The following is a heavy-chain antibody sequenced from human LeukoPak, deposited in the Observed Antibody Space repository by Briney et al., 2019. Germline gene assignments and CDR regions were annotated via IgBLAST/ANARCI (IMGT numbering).Heavy chain of an antibody. V-gene: IGHV3-9*01. D-gene: IGHD6-19*01. CDR2: ISWNSGSI. J-gene: IGHJ4*02. Sequence: GGSLRLSCAASGFTFDDYAMHWVRQAPGKGLEWVSGISWNSGSIGYADSVKGRFTISRDNAKNSLYLQMNSLRAEDTALYYCAKERESWDSSGWYWGYYFDYWGQGTLVTVSS. CDR3: AKERESWDSSGWYWGYYFDY. CDR1: GFTFDDYA.